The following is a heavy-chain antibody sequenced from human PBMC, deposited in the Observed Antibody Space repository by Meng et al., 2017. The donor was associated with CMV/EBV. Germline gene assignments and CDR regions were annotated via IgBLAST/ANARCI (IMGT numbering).Heavy chain of an antibody. V-gene: IGHV3-74*01. D-gene: IGHD3-16*01. J-gene: IGHJ5*02. CDR1: GLPFSSYW. Sequence: LSCAASGLPFSSYWMHWVRQAPGKGLVWVSRINSDGSSTSYADSVKGRFTISRDNAKNTLYLQMNSLRAEDTAVYYCARAEGAWFDPWGQGTLVTVSS. CDR3: ARAEGAWFDP. CDR2: INSDGSST.